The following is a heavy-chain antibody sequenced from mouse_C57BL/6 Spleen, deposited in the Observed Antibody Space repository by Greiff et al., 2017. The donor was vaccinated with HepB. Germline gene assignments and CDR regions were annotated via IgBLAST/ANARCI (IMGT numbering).Heavy chain of an antibody. CDR2: ISSGSSTI. J-gene: IGHJ2*01. D-gene: IGHD2-4*01. CDR3: ARRGIYYDYDPFDY. Sequence: EVQVVESGGGLVKPGGSLKLSCAASGFTFSDYGMHWVRQAPEKGLEWVAYISSGSSTIYYVDTVKGRFTISRDNAKNTLFLQMTSLRSEDTAMYYCARRGIYYDYDPFDYWGQGTTLTVSS. V-gene: IGHV5-17*01. CDR1: GFTFSDYG.